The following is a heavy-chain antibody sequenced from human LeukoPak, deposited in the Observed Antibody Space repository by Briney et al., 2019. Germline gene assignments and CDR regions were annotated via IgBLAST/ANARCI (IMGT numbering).Heavy chain of an antibody. CDR3: TTEALYDSSGYFI. CDR2: IKSKTDGGTT. Sequence: GGSLRLSCAASGFTFSNAWMSWVRQAPGKGLEWVGRIKSKTDGGTTDYAAPVKGRFTISRDDSKNTLYLQMNSLKTEDTAVYYCTTEALYDSSGYFIWGQGTLVTVSS. CDR1: GFTFSNAW. D-gene: IGHD3-22*01. V-gene: IGHV3-15*01. J-gene: IGHJ4*02.